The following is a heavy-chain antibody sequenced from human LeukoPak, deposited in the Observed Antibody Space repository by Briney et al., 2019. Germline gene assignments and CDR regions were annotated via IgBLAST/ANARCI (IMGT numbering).Heavy chain of an antibody. D-gene: IGHD3-22*01. CDR1: GGSFSGYY. Sequence: SETLSLTCAVYGGSFSGYYWSWIRQPPGKGLERIGEINHSGSTNYNPSPKSRLTISVDTSKTQFSLELSSVTAADTAVYYCASRWDSSGYYYDYWGQGTLVTVSS. CDR2: INHSGST. J-gene: IGHJ4*02. V-gene: IGHV4-34*01. CDR3: ASRWDSSGYYYDY.